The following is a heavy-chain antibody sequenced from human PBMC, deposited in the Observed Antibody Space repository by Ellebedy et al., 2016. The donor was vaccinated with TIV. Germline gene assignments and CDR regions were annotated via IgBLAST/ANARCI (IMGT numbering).Heavy chain of an antibody. V-gene: IGHV3-21*01. CDR2: ISSSSSYI. D-gene: IGHD3-10*01. J-gene: IGHJ5*02. CDR3: ARELITMVQSWFDP. Sequence: GGSLRLXXAASGFTFSSYSMNWVRQAPGKGLEWVSSISSSSSYIYYADSVKGRFTISRDNAKNSLYLQMNSLRAEDTAVYYCARELITMVQSWFDPWGQGTLVTVPS. CDR1: GFTFSSYS.